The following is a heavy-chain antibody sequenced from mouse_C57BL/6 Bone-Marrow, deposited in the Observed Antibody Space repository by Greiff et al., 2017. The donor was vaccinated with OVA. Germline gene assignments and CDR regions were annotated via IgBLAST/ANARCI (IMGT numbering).Heavy chain of an antibody. CDR2: IYPRSGNT. J-gene: IGHJ3*01. D-gene: IGHD4-1*01. Sequence: QVQLQQSGAELARPGASVKLSCKASGYTFTSYGISWVKQRTGQGLEWIGEIYPRSGNTYYNEKFKDKATLTADKSSSTAYMELRSLTSEDSAVYFCAKPSNWDSWFAYWGQGTLVTVSA. CDR1: GYTFTSYG. V-gene: IGHV1-81*01. CDR3: AKPSNWDSWFAY.